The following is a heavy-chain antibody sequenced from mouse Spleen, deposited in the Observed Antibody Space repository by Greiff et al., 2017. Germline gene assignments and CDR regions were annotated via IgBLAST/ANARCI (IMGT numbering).Heavy chain of an antibody. CDR2: ISNGGGST. CDR3: ARHDWYAMDY. D-gene: IGHD2-13*01. V-gene: IGHV5-12-2*01. J-gene: IGHJ4*01. CDR1: GFTFSSYT. Sequence: EVKVVESGGGLVQPGGSLKLSCAASGFTFSSYTMSWVRQTPERRLEWVAYISNGGGSTYYPDTVKGRFTISRDNAKNTLYLQMSSLKSEDTAMYYCARHDWYAMDYWGQGTSVTVSS.